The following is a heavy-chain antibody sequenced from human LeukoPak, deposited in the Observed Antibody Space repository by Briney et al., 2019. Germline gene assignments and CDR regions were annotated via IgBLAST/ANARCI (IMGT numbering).Heavy chain of an antibody. CDR2: IKSKTDGGTT. J-gene: IGHJ4*02. V-gene: IGHV3-15*01. CDR3: FGSYVEMGTTDY. Sequence: GGSLRLSCAASGFTFSNAWMSWVRQAPGKRLEWVGRIKSKTDGGTTDYAAPVKGRFTISRDDSKNTLYLQMNSLKTEDTAVYYCFGSYVEMGTTDYWGQGTLVTVSS. CDR1: GFTFSNAW. D-gene: IGHD1-26*01.